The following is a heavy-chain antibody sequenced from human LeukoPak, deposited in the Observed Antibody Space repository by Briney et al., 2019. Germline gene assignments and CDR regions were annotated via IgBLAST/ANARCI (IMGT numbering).Heavy chain of an antibody. D-gene: IGHD6-13*01. CDR2: IYNSGST. CDR1: GGSISSYY. Sequence: SETLSLTCTVSGGSISSYYWSWIRQPPGKGLEWIGYIYNSGSTNYNPPLKSRVTISVDSSKNQFSLKLSSVTAADTAVYFCARGTYSSSWLHFDYWGQGTLVTVSS. CDR3: ARGTYSSSWLHFDY. V-gene: IGHV4-59*01. J-gene: IGHJ4*02.